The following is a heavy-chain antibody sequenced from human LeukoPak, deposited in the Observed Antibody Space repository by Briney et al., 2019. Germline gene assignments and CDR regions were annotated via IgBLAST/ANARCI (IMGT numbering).Heavy chain of an antibody. Sequence: ASVKVSCKASGYTFSDHYAPHYMHWVRQAPGQGLEWMGWINPNTGGTNYAQNFQGRVTMTRDTSLGTVYMELSRLRSDDTAVYYCARDSSGWRSDFDYWGQGTLVTVSS. D-gene: IGHD6-19*01. CDR1: GYTFSDHYAPHY. CDR3: ARDSSGWRSDFDY. J-gene: IGHJ4*02. V-gene: IGHV1-2*02. CDR2: INPNTGGT.